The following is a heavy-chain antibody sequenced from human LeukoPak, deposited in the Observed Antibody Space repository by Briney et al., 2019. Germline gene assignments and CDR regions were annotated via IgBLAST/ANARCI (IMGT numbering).Heavy chain of an antibody. CDR1: RSPFSSYG. Sequence: WASAKASCKASRSPFSSYGISWVRQAPGQGFGWMGGVIAIFGRVKYRQNFQGRATITTNETTNTAYMELSSLTSEDTGVYYCARGELGDSSGFSFFDYWGQGTLVTVSS. V-gene: IGHV1-69*05. J-gene: IGHJ4*02. CDR2: VIAIFGRV. CDR3: ARGELGDSSGFSFFDY. D-gene: IGHD3-22*01.